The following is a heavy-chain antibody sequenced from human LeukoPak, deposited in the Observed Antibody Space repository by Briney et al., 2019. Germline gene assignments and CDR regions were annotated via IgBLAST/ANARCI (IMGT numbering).Heavy chain of an antibody. J-gene: IGHJ4*02. D-gene: IGHD2-15*01. CDR2: ISGSGGST. V-gene: IGHV3-23*01. Sequence: GGSLRLSCAASGFTFSSYAMSWVRQAPGKGLEWVSAISGSGGSTYYADSVKGRFTISRDNSKNTLYLQMNSLRAEDTAVYYCAKVPIVVVVAATFDYWGQGTLVTVSS. CDR3: AKVPIVVVVAATFDY. CDR1: GFTFSSYA.